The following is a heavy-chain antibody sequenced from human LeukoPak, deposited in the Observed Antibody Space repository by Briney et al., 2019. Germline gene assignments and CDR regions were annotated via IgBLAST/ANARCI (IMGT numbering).Heavy chain of an antibody. CDR3: ARFLYYDRTGYGFDY. CDR1: GGTFSSYA. J-gene: IGHJ4*02. V-gene: IGHV1-69*05. CDR2: IIPIFGTA. D-gene: IGHD3-22*01. Sequence: SVKVSCKASGGTFSSYAISWVRQAPGQGLEWMGGIIPIFGTANYAQKFQGRVTITTDESTSTAYMELSSLRSEGTAVYYCARFLYYDRTGYGFDYWGQGTLVTVSS.